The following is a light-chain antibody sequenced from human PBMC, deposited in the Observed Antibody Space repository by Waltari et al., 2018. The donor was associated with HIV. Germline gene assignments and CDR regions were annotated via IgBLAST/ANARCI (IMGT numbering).Light chain of an antibody. CDR1: QGPSSW. Sequence: DIQMTQSPSSVSASVGDRVTITCRASQGPSSWLAWYQQKPGKAPKLLMYAGQTGVHSRFSGSGSGTDFTLSISNVQPEDFATYYCQLANSFPPITFGQGTRLEVK. J-gene: IGKJ5*01. CDR3: QLANSFPPIT. V-gene: IGKV1-12*01. CDR2: AG.